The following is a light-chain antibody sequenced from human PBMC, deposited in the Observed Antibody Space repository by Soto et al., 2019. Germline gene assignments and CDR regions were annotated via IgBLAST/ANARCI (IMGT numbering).Light chain of an antibody. CDR1: QSVSSN. Sequence: EIVMTQSPATLSVSPGERATLSCRASQSVSSNLAWYQEKPGQSPRLLIYAASSRATGIPARFSGSGSGTEFTRTITSLQSEDFAVYYCQQYNNWPPVTFGQGTRLEIK. V-gene: IGKV3-15*01. J-gene: IGKJ5*01. CDR3: QQYNNWPPVT. CDR2: AAS.